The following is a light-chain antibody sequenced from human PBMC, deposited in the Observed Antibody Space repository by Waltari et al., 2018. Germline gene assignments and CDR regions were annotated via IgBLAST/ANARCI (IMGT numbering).Light chain of an antibody. CDR1: QLGDRY. CDR2: QDV. Sequence: SYELTQPPSVSVSPGQTASITCSGDQLGDRYVFWYQQKPGQSPVLVIYQDVKRPSGMPERFSGSNSGNTATLTISATQAVDEADYYCQAYYSSTGVFGTGTKVTVL. CDR3: QAYYSSTGV. V-gene: IGLV3-1*01. J-gene: IGLJ1*01.